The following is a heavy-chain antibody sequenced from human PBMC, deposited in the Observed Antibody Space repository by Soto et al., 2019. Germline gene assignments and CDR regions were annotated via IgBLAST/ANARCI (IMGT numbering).Heavy chain of an antibody. CDR2: IVVGSGNT. CDR1: GFTFTSSA. J-gene: IGHJ6*02. D-gene: IGHD6-6*01. CDR3: AAEVAIAARRTYYYYGMDV. V-gene: IGHV1-58*01. Sequence: SVKVSCKASGFTFTSSAVHWVRQARGQRLEWIGWIVVGSGNTNYAQKFQERVTITRDMSTSTAYMELSSLRSEDTAVYYCAAEVAIAARRTYYYYGMDVWGQGTTVTVSS.